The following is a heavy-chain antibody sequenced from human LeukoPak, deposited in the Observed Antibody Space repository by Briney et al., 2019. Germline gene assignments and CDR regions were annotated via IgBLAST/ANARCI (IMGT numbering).Heavy chain of an antibody. J-gene: IGHJ4*02. CDR1: GGSFSGYY. D-gene: IGHD3-10*01. Sequence: PSETLSLTCAVYGGSFSGYYWSWIRQPPGKGLEWIGEINHSGSTNYNPSLKSRVTISVDTSKNQFSLKLSSVTAADTAVYYCASPRWGVDYWGQGTLVTVSS. CDR3: ASPRWGVDY. V-gene: IGHV4-34*01. CDR2: INHSGST.